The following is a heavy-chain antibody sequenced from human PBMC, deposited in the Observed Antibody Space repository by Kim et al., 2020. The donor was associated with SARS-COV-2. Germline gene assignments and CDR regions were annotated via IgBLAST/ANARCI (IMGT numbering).Heavy chain of an antibody. J-gene: IGHJ4*02. CDR3: ARTCSSTSCYSPY. V-gene: IGHV1-18*01. D-gene: IGHD2-2*02. Sequence: TYAQKFQGRVTMTTDQSTSTVYMELRSLRSDDTAVFYCARTCSSTSCYSPYWGQGTLVTVSS.